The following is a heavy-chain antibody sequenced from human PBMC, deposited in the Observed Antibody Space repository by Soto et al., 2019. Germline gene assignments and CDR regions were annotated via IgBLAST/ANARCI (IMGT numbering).Heavy chain of an antibody. CDR3: ARDRNYYDSSGTQGHYYYYGMDV. V-gene: IGHV1-18*01. D-gene: IGHD3-22*01. CDR1: GYTFTRYG. J-gene: IGHJ6*02. CDR2: ISAYNGNT. Sequence: APVNLSRKASGYTFTRYGISWVRQAPGQGLEWMGWISAYNGNTNYAQKLQGRVTMTTDTSTSTAYMELRSLRSDDTAVYYCARDRNYYDSSGTQGHYYYYGMDVWGQGTTVTVSS.